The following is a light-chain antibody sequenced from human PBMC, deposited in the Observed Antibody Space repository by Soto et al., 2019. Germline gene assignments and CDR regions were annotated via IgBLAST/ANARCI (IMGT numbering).Light chain of an antibody. Sequence: EIVLTQSPATLSLSPGERATLSCRASQSVGSYLAWYRQKPGQAPRLLIYDASNRATGIPARFSGSGSGTDFTLTISSLEPEDFAVYYCQQRNTWPLTFGGGTKVEIK. V-gene: IGKV3-11*01. J-gene: IGKJ4*01. CDR3: QQRNTWPLT. CDR1: QSVGSY. CDR2: DAS.